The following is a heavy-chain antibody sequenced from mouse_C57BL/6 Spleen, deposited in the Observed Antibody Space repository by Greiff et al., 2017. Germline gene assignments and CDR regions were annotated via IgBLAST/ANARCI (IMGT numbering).Heavy chain of an antibody. Sequence: EVQRVESGGGLVQPGGSLKLSCAASGFTFSDYGMHWVRQAPEKGLEWVAYISSGSSTIYYADTVTCRFTISSNNAKNTLCLQMTSLRAEDTAMYYCARNDGDNDYWGQGTTLTVSS. CDR1: GFTFSDYG. V-gene: IGHV5-17*01. CDR3: ARNDGDNDY. D-gene: IGHD2-13*01. J-gene: IGHJ2*01. CDR2: ISSGSSTI.